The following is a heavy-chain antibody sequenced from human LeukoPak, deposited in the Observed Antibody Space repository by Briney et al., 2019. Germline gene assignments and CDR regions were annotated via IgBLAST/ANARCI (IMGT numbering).Heavy chain of an antibody. J-gene: IGHJ4*02. V-gene: IGHV4-59*01. CDR3: AGMRAYYFGSGTSYPFDY. CDR1: GGSISSYY. D-gene: IGHD3-10*01. CDR2: IYYSGST. Sequence: SETLSLTCTVSGGSISSYYWSWIRQPPGKGLEWIGYIYYSGSTNYNPSLKSRVTISVDTSKNQFSLKVSSVTAADTAVYYCAGMRAYYFGSGTSYPFDYWGQGTLVTVSS.